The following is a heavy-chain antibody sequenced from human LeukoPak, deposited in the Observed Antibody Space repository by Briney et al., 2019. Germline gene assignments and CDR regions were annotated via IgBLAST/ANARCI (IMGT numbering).Heavy chain of an antibody. CDR2: IWYDGSNK. V-gene: IGHV3-33*01. CDR3: ARGDILTGYWADY. D-gene: IGHD3-9*01. J-gene: IGHJ4*02. CDR1: GFTFSSYG. Sequence: PGGSLRLSCAASGFTFSSYGMHWVRQAPGKGLEGVAVIWYDGSNKYYADSVKGRFTISRDNSKNTPYLQMNSLRAEDTAVYYCARGDILTGYWADYWGQGTLVTVSS.